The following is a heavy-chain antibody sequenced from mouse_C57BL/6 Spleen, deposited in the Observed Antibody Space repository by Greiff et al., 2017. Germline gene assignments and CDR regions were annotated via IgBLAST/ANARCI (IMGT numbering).Heavy chain of an antibody. Sequence: VQGVESGAELARPGASVKLSCKASGYTFTSYGISWVKQRTGQGLEWIGEIYPRSGNTYYNEKFKGKATLTADKSSSTAYMELRSLTSEDSAVNFCASQGGSGYVWDYWGQGTTLTVSS. D-gene: IGHD3-2*02. CDR1: GYTFTSYG. J-gene: IGHJ2*01. CDR2: IYPRSGNT. V-gene: IGHV1-81*01. CDR3: ASQGGSGYVWDY.